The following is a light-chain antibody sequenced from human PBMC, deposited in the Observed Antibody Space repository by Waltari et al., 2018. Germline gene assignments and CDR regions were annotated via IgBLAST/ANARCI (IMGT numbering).Light chain of an antibody. CDR1: QSVSKY. CDR2: AAS. CDR3: QNHERLPAT. J-gene: IGKJ1*01. V-gene: IGKV3-20*01. Sequence: EVVLTPSPGTLSLSPGERATLSCRASQSVSKYLAWYQQRPGQAPRLLIYAASTRATGIPDRFSGSGSGTDFSLTISRLEPEDFAVYYCQNHERLPATFGQGTKVEIK.